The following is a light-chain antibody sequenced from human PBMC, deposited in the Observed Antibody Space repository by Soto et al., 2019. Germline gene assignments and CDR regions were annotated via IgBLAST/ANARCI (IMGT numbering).Light chain of an antibody. V-gene: IGKV3-20*01. CDR2: RAS. CDR3: QQPGRSPGVT. CDR1: QSVKNRY. Sequence: EIVLTQSPGTLSLSPGERATLSCRARQSVKNRYFAWYQQMPGQAPRHLIFRASSRATGIPDRFSGSGSGTDFTLTIGRLETEDCAVYYFQQPGRSPGVTFGGGTKVEIK. J-gene: IGKJ4*01.